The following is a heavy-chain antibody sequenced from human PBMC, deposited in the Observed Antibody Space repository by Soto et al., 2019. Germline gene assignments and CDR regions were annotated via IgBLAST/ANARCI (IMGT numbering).Heavy chain of an antibody. CDR2: IYYSGST. J-gene: IGHJ4*02. CDR3: ASTGYSSGCFDY. CDR1: GGSISSYY. V-gene: IGHV4-59*01. Sequence: SETLSLTCSVSGGSISSYYWSWIRQPPGKGLEWIGYIYYSGSTNYNPSLKSRVTISVDTSKNQFSLKLSSVTAADTAVYYCASTGYSSGCFDYWGQGTQVTVSS. D-gene: IGHD6-19*01.